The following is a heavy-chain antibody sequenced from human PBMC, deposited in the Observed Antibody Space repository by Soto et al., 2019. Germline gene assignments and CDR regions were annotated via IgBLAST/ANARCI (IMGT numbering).Heavy chain of an antibody. Sequence: ASVKVSCKASGYTFTSYGISWVRQAPGQGLEWMGWISAYNCNTHYEQKLQGRVTMTTDTSTRTAYMELRSLRSDETAVYYCARSIAVAGPADYWGQGTLVTVSS. V-gene: IGHV1-18*01. CDR3: ARSIAVAGPADY. D-gene: IGHD6-19*01. CDR1: GYTFTSYG. CDR2: ISAYNCNT. J-gene: IGHJ4*02.